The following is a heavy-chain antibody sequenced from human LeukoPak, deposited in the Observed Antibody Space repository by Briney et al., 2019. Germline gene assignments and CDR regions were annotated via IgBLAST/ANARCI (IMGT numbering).Heavy chain of an antibody. CDR2: IIPIFGTA. J-gene: IGHJ6*03. D-gene: IGHD2-15*01. CDR3: ARDLENCSGGSCPYYYYYYMDV. CDR1: GGTFSSYA. V-gene: IGHV1-69*05. Sequence: SVKVSCKASGGTFSSYAISWVRQAPGQWLEWMGRIIPIFGTANYAQKFQGRVTITTDESTSTAYMELRSLRSEDTAVYYCARDLENCSGGSCPYYYYYYMDVWGKGTTVTVSS.